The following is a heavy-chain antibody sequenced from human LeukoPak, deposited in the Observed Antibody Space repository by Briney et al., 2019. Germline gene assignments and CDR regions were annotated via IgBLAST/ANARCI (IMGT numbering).Heavy chain of an antibody. V-gene: IGHV1-2*04. CDR2: INPNSGGT. D-gene: IGHD2-15*01. Sequence: ASVKVSCKASGYTFTGYYMHWVRQAPGQGLEWMGWINPNSGGTNYAQKFQGWVTMTRDTSISTAYMELSRLRSDDTAVYYCARGYCSGGSCLADWFDPWGQGTLVTVSS. CDR1: GYTFTGYY. CDR3: ARGYCSGGSCLADWFDP. J-gene: IGHJ5*02.